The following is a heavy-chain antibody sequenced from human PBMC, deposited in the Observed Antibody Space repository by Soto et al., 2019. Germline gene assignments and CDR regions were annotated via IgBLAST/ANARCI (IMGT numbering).Heavy chain of an antibody. CDR2: IYYSGST. CDR3: ARSAAAGYGMDV. Sequence: KPSETLSLTCTVSGGSISSGGYYWSWIRQHPGKGLEWIGYIYYSGSTYYNPSLKSRVTISVDTSKNQFSLKLSSVTAADTAVYYCARSAAAGYGMDVWGQGTTVTVSS. J-gene: IGHJ6*02. D-gene: IGHD6-13*01. V-gene: IGHV4-31*03. CDR1: GGSISSGGYY.